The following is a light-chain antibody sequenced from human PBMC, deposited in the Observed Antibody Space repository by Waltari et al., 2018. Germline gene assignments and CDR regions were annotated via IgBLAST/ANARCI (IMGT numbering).Light chain of an antibody. Sequence: ELVLTQSTATLSLSPGERATLSCRASQSVSSYLAWYQQKPGQAPRLLIYDASNRATGIPARFSGSGSGTDFTLTISSLEPEDFAVYYCQQRSNWQITFGQGTRLEIK. CDR3: QQRSNWQIT. CDR1: QSVSSY. V-gene: IGKV3-11*01. J-gene: IGKJ5*01. CDR2: DAS.